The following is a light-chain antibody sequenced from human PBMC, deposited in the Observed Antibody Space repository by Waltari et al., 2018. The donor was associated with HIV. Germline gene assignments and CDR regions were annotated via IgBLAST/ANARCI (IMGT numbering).Light chain of an antibody. Sequence: QSALTQPRSVSGSPGQSVTISCTGTSSDVGGYSYVPWYQQHPGKAPKLMIYDVTKRPSGVPDRFSGSKSGSTASLTISGLQADDEADYCCCSYAGSNTVVFGGGTELTVL. CDR1: SSDVGGYSY. V-gene: IGLV2-11*01. CDR2: DVT. CDR3: CSYAGSNTVV. J-gene: IGLJ2*01.